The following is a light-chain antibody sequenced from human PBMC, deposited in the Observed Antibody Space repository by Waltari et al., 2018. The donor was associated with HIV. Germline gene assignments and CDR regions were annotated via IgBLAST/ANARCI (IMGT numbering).Light chain of an antibody. CDR2: DNN. CDR3: GTWDASRSAGV. J-gene: IGLJ3*02. Sequence: SVLPQLPSVSAAPGTKSPISSSGTNSNIGNDYLSCCQLLPGAAPKLLIYDNNKRPSGIPDRFSGSKSGTSATLDITGLQTGDEADYYCGTWDASRSAGVFGGGTKLTVL. CDR1: NSNIGNDY. V-gene: IGLV1-51*01.